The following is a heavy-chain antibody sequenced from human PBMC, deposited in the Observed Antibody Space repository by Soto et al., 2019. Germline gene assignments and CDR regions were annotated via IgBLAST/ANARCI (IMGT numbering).Heavy chain of an antibody. J-gene: IGHJ5*02. CDR1: GFTFSSYA. CDR2: ISGGGETT. V-gene: IGHV3-23*01. Sequence: GGSLRLSCAASGFTFSSYAMWWVRQAPGKGLECVSAISGGGETTYYADSVKGRFTISRDNSKNTLYLQMNSLRAEDKAVYYCAKDLRGGLLPTCFDPGGQGTLVTVSS. CDR3: AKDLRGGLLPTCFDP. D-gene: IGHD1-26*01.